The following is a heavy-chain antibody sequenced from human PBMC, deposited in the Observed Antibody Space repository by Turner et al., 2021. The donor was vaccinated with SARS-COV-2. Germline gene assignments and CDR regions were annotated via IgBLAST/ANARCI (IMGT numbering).Heavy chain of an antibody. D-gene: IGHD3-3*01. V-gene: IGHV3-30-3*01. J-gene: IGHJ4*02. Sequence: QVQLVESGGGVVQPGRSLRLSCAASGFTFSDFAMHWVRQAPGKGLEWVALISYDGSNHYYAESVKGRFTISRDDSKNTLYLQMNSLGAEDTAVYHCARERRGYYAEYWGQGSLVTVSS. CDR1: GFTFSDFA. CDR3: ARERRGYYAEY. CDR2: ISYDGSNH.